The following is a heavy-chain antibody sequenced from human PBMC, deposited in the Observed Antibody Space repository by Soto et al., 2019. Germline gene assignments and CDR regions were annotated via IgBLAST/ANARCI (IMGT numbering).Heavy chain of an antibody. CDR1: GYSFTSYW. D-gene: IGHD6-13*01. J-gene: IGHJ3*02. CDR2: IYPGDSDT. CDR3: ARHFAGSSWYRLGAFDI. Sequence: GESLKISCKGSGYSFTSYWIGWVRQMPGKGLEWMGIIYPGDSDTRYSPSFQGQVTISADKSISTAYLQWSSLKASDTAMYYCARHFAGSSWYRLGAFDIWGQGAMVTVSS. V-gene: IGHV5-51*01.